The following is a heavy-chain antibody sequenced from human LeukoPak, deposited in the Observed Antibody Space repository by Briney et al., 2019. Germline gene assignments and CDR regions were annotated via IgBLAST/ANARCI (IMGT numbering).Heavy chain of an antibody. Sequence: GGSLRLSCAASGFTFDDYAMHWVRQAPGKGLEWVANINPDGSNMLYVDSVKGRFTISRDNAKNSLYLQMNNLRAEDTAVYFCVSGFLQWLYWGQGTLVTVSS. D-gene: IGHD3-3*01. CDR2: INPDGSNM. V-gene: IGHV3-7*01. CDR3: VSGFLQWLY. J-gene: IGHJ4*02. CDR1: GFTFDDYA.